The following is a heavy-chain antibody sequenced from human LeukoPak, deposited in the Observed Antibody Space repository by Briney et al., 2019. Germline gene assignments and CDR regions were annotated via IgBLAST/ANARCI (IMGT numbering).Heavy chain of an antibody. Sequence: PGGSLRLSCAASGFTFSSYSMNWVRQAPGKGLEWVSYISSSSSTIYYADSVKGRFTISRDNSKNTLYLQMNSLRAEDTAVYYCAKYRIVGAIPFDYWGQGTLVTVSS. D-gene: IGHD1-26*01. CDR1: GFTFSSYS. V-gene: IGHV3-48*01. CDR3: AKYRIVGAIPFDY. CDR2: ISSSSSTI. J-gene: IGHJ4*02.